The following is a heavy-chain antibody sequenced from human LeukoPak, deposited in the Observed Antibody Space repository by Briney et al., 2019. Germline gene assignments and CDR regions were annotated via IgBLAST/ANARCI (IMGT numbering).Heavy chain of an antibody. CDR2: IYTSGST. J-gene: IGHJ6*02. V-gene: IGHV4-4*07. CDR3: AAGVYSYGVDDYYYYYGMDV. CDR1: GGSISSYY. D-gene: IGHD5-18*01. Sequence: SETLSLTCTVSGGSISSYYWSWIRQPAGKGLEWIGRIYTSGSTNYNPSLKSRVTMSVDTSKNQFSLKLSSVTAADTAVYYCAAGVYSYGVDDYYYYYGMDVWGQGTTVTVSS.